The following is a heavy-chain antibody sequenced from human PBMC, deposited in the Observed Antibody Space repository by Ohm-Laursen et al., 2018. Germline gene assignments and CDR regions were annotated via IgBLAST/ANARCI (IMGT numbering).Heavy chain of an antibody. CDR3: ARQGSYPGYYNMNWFDP. CDR2: VHSSGST. D-gene: IGHD3-9*01. CDR1: GGSIRTYY. J-gene: IGHJ5*02. Sequence: PSETLSLTCTVSGGSIRTYYWNCIRQPAGKGLEWIGRVHSSGSTNYNPSLKSRVTISVDTSENQFSLRLSSVTAADTAVYYCARQGSYPGYYNMNWFDPWGQGTLVTVSS. V-gene: IGHV4-4*07.